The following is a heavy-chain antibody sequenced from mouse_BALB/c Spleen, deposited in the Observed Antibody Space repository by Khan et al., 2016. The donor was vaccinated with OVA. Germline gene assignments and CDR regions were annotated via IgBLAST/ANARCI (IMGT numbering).Heavy chain of an antibody. V-gene: IGHV1-4*01. J-gene: IGHJ3*01. CDR1: GYTFTSYT. D-gene: IGHD2-14*01. Sequence: QVQLQQPGAELARPGASVKMSCKASGYTFTSYTIHWIKLRPGQGLEWIGYINPSNGYTNYNQKFKDKATLTADKSSTTAYMQLSSLTSDDSAVXNCVIDAGPYRNDAGFAYWGQGTLVTVSA. CDR2: INPSNGYT. CDR3: VIDAGPYRNDAGFAY.